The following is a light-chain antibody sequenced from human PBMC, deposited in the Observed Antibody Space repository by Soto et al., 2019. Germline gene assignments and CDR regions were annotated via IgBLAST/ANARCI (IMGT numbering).Light chain of an antibody. CDR2: DNN. Sequence: QSVLTQPPSVSAAPGQKVTISCSGSSSNIGSNYVSWYQHLPGTAPKLLIYDNNKRPSGIPDRFSASKSGTSATLGITGLQTGDEAYYYCGTWDSSLSGVVFGGGTKVTVL. V-gene: IGLV1-51*01. CDR3: GTWDSSLSGVV. J-gene: IGLJ2*01. CDR1: SSNIGSNY.